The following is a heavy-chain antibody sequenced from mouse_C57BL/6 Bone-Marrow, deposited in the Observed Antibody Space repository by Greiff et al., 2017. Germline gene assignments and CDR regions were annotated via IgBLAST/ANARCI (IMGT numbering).Heavy chain of an antibody. CDR1: GYTFTNYW. J-gene: IGHJ4*01. D-gene: IGHD2-2*01. CDR2: MHPNGGSP. V-gene: IGHV1-64*01. Sequence: QVQLQQPGAELVKPGASVKLSCKASGYTFTNYWMHWVKQRPGQGLEWIGMMHPNGGSPDYNEKFKSEATLSVDKSARTAYMELSSLTSEDSAVYYCARSYAYDDYTMDYWGQGTSATVSS. CDR3: ARSYAYDDYTMDY.